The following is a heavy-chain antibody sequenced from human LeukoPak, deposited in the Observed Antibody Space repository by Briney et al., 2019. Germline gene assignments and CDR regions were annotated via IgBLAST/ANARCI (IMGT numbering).Heavy chain of an antibody. D-gene: IGHD1-26*01. J-gene: IGHJ4*02. V-gene: IGHV3-33*01. CDR2: IWYDGSNK. CDR3: ARDPGEWELLHYFDY. CDR1: GFTFSSYG. Sequence: GGSLRLSCAASGFTFSSYGMHWVRQAPGKGLEWVAVIWYDGSNKYYADSVKGRFTISRDNSKNTLYLQMHSLRAEDTAVYYCARDPGEWELLHYFDYWGQGTLVTVSP.